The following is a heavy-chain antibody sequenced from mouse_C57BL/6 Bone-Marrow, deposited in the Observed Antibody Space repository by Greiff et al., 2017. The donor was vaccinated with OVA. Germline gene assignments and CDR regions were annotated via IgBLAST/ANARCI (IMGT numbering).Heavy chain of an antibody. CDR3: AKRGDGYYDAMDY. D-gene: IGHD2-3*01. CDR2: IWRGGST. V-gene: IGHV2-5*01. J-gene: IGHJ4*01. Sequence: QVQLQQSGPGLVQPSQSLSITCTVSGFSLTSYGVHWVRQSPGKGLEWLGVIWRGGSTDYNAAFMSRLSITKDNSKSQVFFKMNSLQADDTAIYYYAKRGDGYYDAMDYWGQGTSVTVSS. CDR1: GFSLTSYG.